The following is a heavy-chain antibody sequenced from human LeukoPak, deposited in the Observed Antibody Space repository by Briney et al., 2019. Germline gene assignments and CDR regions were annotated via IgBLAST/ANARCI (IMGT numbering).Heavy chain of an antibody. CDR2: ISGSGGST. V-gene: IGHV3-23*01. CDR1: GFTFSSYA. CDR3: ARATGGYGYIDY. J-gene: IGHJ4*02. Sequence: GGSLRLSCAASGFTFSSYAMSWVRQAPGRGLEWVSAISGSGGSTYYADAVKGRFTISRDNSKNTLYLQMNSLRAEDTAVYYCARATGGYGYIDYWGQGTLVTVSS. D-gene: IGHD5-18*01.